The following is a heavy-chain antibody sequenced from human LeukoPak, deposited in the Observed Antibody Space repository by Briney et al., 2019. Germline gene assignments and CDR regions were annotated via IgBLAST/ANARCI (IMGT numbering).Heavy chain of an antibody. CDR1: GYTFTGYY. J-gene: IGHJ3*02. CDR3: ARDHCSSTSCYAFDI. V-gene: IGHV1-2*02. D-gene: IGHD2-2*01. Sequence: EASVKVSCKASGYTFTGYYMHWVRQAPGQELEWMGWINPNSGGTNYAQKFQGRVTMTRDTSISTAYMELSRLRSDDTAVYYCARDHCSSTSCYAFDIWGQGTMVTVSS. CDR2: INPNSGGT.